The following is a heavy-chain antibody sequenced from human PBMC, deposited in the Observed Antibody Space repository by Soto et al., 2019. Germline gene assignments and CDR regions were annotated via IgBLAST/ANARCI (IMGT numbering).Heavy chain of an antibody. V-gene: IGHV1-18*04. J-gene: IGHJ6*02. CDR2: ISAYNGNT. D-gene: IGHD4-4*01. CDR1: GYTFTSYG. Sequence: ASVKVFCKASGYTFTSYGISWVRQAPGQGLEWMGWISAYNGNTNYAQKLQGRVTMTTDTSTSTAYMELRSLRSDDTAVYYCARDHSNTVTPYYYYGMDVWGQGTTVTVSS. CDR3: ARDHSNTVTPYYYYGMDV.